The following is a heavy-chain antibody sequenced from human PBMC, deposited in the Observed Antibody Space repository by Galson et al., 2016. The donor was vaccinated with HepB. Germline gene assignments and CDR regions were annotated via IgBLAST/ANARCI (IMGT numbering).Heavy chain of an antibody. J-gene: IGHJ6*04. D-gene: IGHD4-17*01. V-gene: IGHV1-2*02. CDR1: GYSFTGYY. CDR3: ARVYGENLFEFFGMDV. CDR2: INSNSGGT. Sequence: SVKVSCKASGYSFTGYYIHWVRQAPGQGLEWMGWINSNSGGTKFAQKFQGRVTMTRDRSISTAYMDLSRLRSDDTAVYYCARVYGENLFEFFGMDVWGKGTTVIVS.